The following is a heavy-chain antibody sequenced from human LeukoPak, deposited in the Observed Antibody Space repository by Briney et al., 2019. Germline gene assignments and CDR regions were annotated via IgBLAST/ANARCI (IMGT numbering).Heavy chain of an antibody. V-gene: IGHV1-46*01. CDR1: GYTFSSYY. CDR3: ARDPGYFDDYSYQYYYSYMDV. Sequence: ASVKVSCKASGYTFSSYYVHWVRQAPGQGHEWMGVINPSGGSTSYTTYAQKFQGRVTMTTDTSTSTIYMELSSLRSEDTAVYYCARDPGYFDDYSYQYYYSYMDVWGKGTTVIISS. CDR2: INPSGGST. J-gene: IGHJ6*03. D-gene: IGHD3-16*02.